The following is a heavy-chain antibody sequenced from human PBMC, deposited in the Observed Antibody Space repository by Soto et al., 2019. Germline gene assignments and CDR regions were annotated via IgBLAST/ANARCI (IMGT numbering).Heavy chain of an antibody. CDR1: RFTFTSYA. V-gene: IGHV3-23*01. Sequence: GSLRLSCAASRFTFTSYAMSWVRQAPGKGLEWVSGISGSGRSTYYADSVKGRFTISRDNSKNTLYLQMNSLRAEDTAVFYCAKDQEYSSSSGFDYWGQGTLVTVSS. J-gene: IGHJ4*02. CDR3: AKDQEYSSSSGFDY. D-gene: IGHD6-6*01. CDR2: ISGSGRST.